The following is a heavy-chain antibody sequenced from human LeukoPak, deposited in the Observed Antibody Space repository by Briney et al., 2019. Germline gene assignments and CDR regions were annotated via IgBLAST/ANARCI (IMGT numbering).Heavy chain of an antibody. Sequence: PSETLSLTCTVSGGSISSYYWSWLRQPPGKGLEWIGYIYYSESTNYNPSLKSRVTISVDTSKNQFSLKLSSVTAADTAVYYCARDRRWAFDYWGQGTLVTVSS. CDR3: ARDRRWAFDY. J-gene: IGHJ4*02. CDR1: GGSISSYY. CDR2: IYYSEST. V-gene: IGHV4-59*01. D-gene: IGHD4-23*01.